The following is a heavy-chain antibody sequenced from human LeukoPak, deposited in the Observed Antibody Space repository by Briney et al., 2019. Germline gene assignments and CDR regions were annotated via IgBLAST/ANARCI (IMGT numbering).Heavy chain of an antibody. J-gene: IGHJ4*02. CDR3: ARHEGSGSYYSY. V-gene: IGHV5-51*01. Sequence: GESLKVSCKGSGYSFTTYWIAWVRQMPGRGLEWMGIISPDDSEIRYSPSFRGQVTISADKSTSTAYLQWSRLRASDTAIYYCARHEGSGSYYSYWGQGTLVTVSS. CDR1: GYSFTTYW. CDR2: ISPDDSEI. D-gene: IGHD1-26*01.